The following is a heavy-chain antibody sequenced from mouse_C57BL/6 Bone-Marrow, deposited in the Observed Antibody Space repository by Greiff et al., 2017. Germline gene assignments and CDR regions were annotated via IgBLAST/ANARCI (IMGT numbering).Heavy chain of an antibody. V-gene: IGHV1-81*01. J-gene: IGHJ2*01. CDR1: GYTFPSYG. Sequence: VQLQQSGAELARPGASVKLSCKASGYTFPSYGISWVKQRTGQGLEWIGEIYPRSGKTHYNEKFKGKATLTVDKSSSTAYMELRRLTSEHSAVYFCARVPPLWPVYYWGQGTTLTVSS. CDR3: ARVPPLWPVYY. D-gene: IGHD1-1*01. CDR2: IYPRSGKT.